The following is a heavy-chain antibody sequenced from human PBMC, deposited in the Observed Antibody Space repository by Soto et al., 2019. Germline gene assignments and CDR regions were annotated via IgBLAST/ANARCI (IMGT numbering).Heavy chain of an antibody. J-gene: IGHJ6*02. CDR2: IYPGDSDT. V-gene: IGHV5-51*01. Sequence: GESLKISCKGSGSSFTSYWIGWVRQMPGKGLEWMGIIYPGDSDTRYSPSFQGQVTISADKSISTAYLQWSSLKASDTAMYYCARHDSGYDSYYYYYYGMDVWGQGTTVTVSS. D-gene: IGHD5-12*01. CDR1: GSSFTSYW. CDR3: ARHDSGYDSYYYYYYGMDV.